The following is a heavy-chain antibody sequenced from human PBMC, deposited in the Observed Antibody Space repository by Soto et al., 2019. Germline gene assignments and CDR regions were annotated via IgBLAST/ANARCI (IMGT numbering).Heavy chain of an antibody. CDR2: IYHSGST. J-gene: IGHJ5*02. CDR1: GYSISSGYY. Sequence: SETLSLTCAVSGYSISSGYYWGWMRRPPGKGLEWIGSIYHSGSTYYNPSLKSRVTISVDTSKNQFSLKLSSVTAADTAVYYCARVERELLNWFDPWGQGTLVTVSS. CDR3: ARVERELLNWFDP. V-gene: IGHV4-38-2*01. D-gene: IGHD1-26*01.